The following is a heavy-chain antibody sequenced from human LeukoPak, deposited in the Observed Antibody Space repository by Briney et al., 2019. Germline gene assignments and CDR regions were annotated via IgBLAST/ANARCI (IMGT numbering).Heavy chain of an antibody. J-gene: IGHJ4*02. CDR2: IYHTGST. CDR3: ASVRSGYHFDY. CDR1: GGSISSGGYY. Sequence: SQTLSLTCTVSGGSISSGGYYWSWIRLHPGKGLEWIAYIYHTGSTYYNPSLKSRVTMSVDTSKNQFSLNLSSVTAADTAVYYCASVRSGYHFDYWGQGTLVTVSS. D-gene: IGHD3-3*01. V-gene: IGHV4-30-4*08.